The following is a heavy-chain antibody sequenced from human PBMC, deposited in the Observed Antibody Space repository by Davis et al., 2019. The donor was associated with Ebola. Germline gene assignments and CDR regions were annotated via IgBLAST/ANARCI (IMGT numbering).Heavy chain of an antibody. J-gene: IGHJ6*03. Sequence: PSETLSLTCAVYGGSFSGYYWSWIRQPPGKGLEWIGEINHSGSTNYNPSLKSRVTISADTSKNQFSLKLSSVTAADTAVYYCARGRSIRGGSYYYYYYMDVWGKGTTVTVSS. CDR3: ARGRSIRGGSYYYYYYMDV. D-gene: IGHD3-10*01. CDR1: GGSFSGYY. CDR2: INHSGST. V-gene: IGHV4-34*01.